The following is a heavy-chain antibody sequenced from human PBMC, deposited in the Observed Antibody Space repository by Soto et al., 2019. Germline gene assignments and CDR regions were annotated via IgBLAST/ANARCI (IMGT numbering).Heavy chain of an antibody. V-gene: IGHV1-69*13. D-gene: IGHD6-6*01. CDR2: ISPLFGTA. J-gene: IGHJ6*02. Sequence: SVKVSCTASRCTFSSYAISWVRQAPVQGLEWMGGISPLFGTANYAQKFQGRVTITADESTSTAYMQLRSLRSEDTAVYYCAYIEDRPRHLHRSYGMDVWGQGTTVPVYS. CDR3: AYIEDRPRHLHRSYGMDV. CDR1: RCTFSSYA.